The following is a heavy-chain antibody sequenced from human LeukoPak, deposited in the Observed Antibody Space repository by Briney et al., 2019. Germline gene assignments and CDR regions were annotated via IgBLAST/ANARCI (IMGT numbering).Heavy chain of an antibody. D-gene: IGHD3-10*01. V-gene: IGHV4-59*01. CDR3: ARNDGSGSNYNVAFDI. CDR2: IYYSGST. J-gene: IGHJ3*02. Sequence: SETLSLTCTDSSDTISSDYGGGFRRPPGKGLEWIGYIYYSGSTIYNPSLKSRVTITVDTSKNQFSLKLSSVTAADTAVYYCARNDGSGSNYNVAFDIWGQGSMVTVSS. CDR1: SDTISSDY.